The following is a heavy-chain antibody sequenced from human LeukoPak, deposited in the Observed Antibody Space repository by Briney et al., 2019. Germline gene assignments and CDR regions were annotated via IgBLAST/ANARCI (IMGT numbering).Heavy chain of an antibody. J-gene: IGHJ4*02. V-gene: IGHV4-34*01. CDR3: ARGYGSGSYYNY. D-gene: IGHD3-10*01. CDR2: INHSGST. Sequence: SETLSLTCAVYGGSFSDYYWSWIRQPPGKGLQWIGEINHSGSTNYNPSLKSRVTLSVDTSKKQFSLRLSSVTVADTAVYYCARGYGSGSYYNYWGQGTLVTVSS. CDR1: GGSFSDYY.